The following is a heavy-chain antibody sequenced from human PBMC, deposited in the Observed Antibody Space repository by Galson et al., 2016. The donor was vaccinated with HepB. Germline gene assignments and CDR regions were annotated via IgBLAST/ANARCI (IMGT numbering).Heavy chain of an antibody. CDR1: GFTFNSHK. CDR2: ISGRGYII. D-gene: IGHD5-12*01. CDR3: AREGAYSGNEFGGGFDF. V-gene: IGHV3-48*02. J-gene: IGHJ5*01. Sequence: LRLSCAASGFTFNSHKMQWVRQAPGKGLEGLSDISGRGYIIQYADSVKGRFTTSRDNAKNSLFLQMNSLRDEDTAVYYCAREGAYSGNEFGGGFDFWGQGTLVTVSS.